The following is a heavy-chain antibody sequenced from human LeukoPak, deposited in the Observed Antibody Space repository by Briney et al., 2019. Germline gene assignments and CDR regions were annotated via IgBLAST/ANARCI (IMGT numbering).Heavy chain of an antibody. D-gene: IGHD2-15*01. J-gene: IGHJ4*02. CDR1: GFTFTTYT. CDR2: ISSSSSYI. CDR3: ARSKDGGLTIFDY. Sequence: PGGSLRLSCAASGFTFTTYTMTWVRQAPGKGLEGVSSISSSSSYIYYADLVKGRFTISRDNAKNSLYLQMNSLRAEDTAVYYCARSKDGGLTIFDYWGQGTLVTVSS. V-gene: IGHV3-21*01.